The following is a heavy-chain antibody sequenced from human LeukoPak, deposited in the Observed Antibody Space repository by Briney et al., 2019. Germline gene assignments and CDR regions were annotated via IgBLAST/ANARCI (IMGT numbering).Heavy chain of an antibody. Sequence: GGSLRLSCSASGFILSNYNIHWVRQAPGKGLEYVSAITADGGATFYADSVKGRFTISRDNFKNAVALQMSSLRVEDTAVYYCARDLSGPLDYWGQGTLVTVSS. CDR2: ITADGGAT. D-gene: IGHD5-12*01. V-gene: IGHV3-64D*08. CDR3: ARDLSGPLDY. J-gene: IGHJ4*02. CDR1: GFILSNYN.